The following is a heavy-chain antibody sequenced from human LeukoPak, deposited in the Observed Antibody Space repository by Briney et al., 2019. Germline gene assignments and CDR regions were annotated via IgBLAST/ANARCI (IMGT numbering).Heavy chain of an antibody. CDR3: ASAYCGGDCHKIIFDY. CDR1: GFTFSSYS. J-gene: IGHJ4*02. CDR2: ISSSSSYI. Sequence: PGGSLRLSCAASGFTFSSYSMNWVRQAPGKGLEWVSSISSSSSYIYYADSVKGRFTISRDNAKNSLYLQMNSLRAEDTAVYYCASAYCGGDCHKIIFDYWGQGTLVTVSS. V-gene: IGHV3-21*01. D-gene: IGHD2-21*02.